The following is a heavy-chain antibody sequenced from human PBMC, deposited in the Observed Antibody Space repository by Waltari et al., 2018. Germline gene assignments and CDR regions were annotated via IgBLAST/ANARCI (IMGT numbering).Heavy chain of an antibody. CDR2: IVTEVGNT. J-gene: IGHJ4*02. CDR3: AKDAGYSYDC. V-gene: IGHV3-64D*06. CDR1: GFTLKNYD. Sequence: EVQLVPSGGGLVQLGGSLRPTCSAPGFTLKNYDTFWVRQAPGKGLEYVSVIVTEVGNTYYSDSVKGRFSISRDDSKNTLYLQMTSLRDEDTAVYYCAKDAGYSYDCWGQGTLVIVSS. D-gene: IGHD5-18*01.